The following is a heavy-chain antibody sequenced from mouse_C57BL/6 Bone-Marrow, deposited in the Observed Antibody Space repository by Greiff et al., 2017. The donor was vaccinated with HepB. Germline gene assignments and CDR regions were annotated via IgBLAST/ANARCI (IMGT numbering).Heavy chain of an antibody. CDR1: GYTFTSYW. V-gene: IGHV1-61*01. Sequence: QVQLQQPGAELVRPGSSVKLSCKASGYTFTSYWMDWVKQRPGQGLEWIGNIYPSDSETHYNQKFKDKATLTVDKSSSTAYMQLSSLTSEDSAVYYCARMITIYYYAMDYWGQGTSVNVSS. CDR2: IYPSDSET. J-gene: IGHJ4*01. CDR3: ARMITIYYYAMDY. D-gene: IGHD2-4*01.